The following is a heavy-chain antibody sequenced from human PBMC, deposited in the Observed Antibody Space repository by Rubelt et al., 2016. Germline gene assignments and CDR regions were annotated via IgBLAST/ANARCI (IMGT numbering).Heavy chain of an antibody. V-gene: IGHV4-59*01. Sequence: QVQLQESGPGLVKPPETLSLTCTVSNGSIRGYYWSWIRQPPGKELEWIAYIYSSGSATYNPSLKSRVTISVDTSNSQFSPRWTSVTAADTAVYFCARNNRYFERWGRGTLVTVSS. D-gene: IGHD1-14*01. CDR3: ARNNRYFER. CDR1: NGSIRGYY. J-gene: IGHJ2*01. CDR2: IYSSGSA.